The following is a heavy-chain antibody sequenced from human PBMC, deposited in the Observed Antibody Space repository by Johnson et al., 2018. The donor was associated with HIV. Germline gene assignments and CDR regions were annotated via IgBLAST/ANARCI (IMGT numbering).Heavy chain of an antibody. CDR1: GFTFNDYY. J-gene: IGHJ3*02. CDR3: AREAGTAFDI. Sequence: QVQLVESGGGLVRPGGSLRLSCIVSGFTFNDYYMTWIRQGPGKGLEWVSYISNSGSTIYYADSVKGRFTVSRDNARNSLYLQMNSLRAEDTAVYYCAREAGTAFDIWGQGTMVTVSS. CDR2: ISNSGSTI. V-gene: IGHV3-11*04.